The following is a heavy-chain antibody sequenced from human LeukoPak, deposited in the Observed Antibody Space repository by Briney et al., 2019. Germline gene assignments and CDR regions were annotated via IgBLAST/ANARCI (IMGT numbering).Heavy chain of an antibody. CDR3: AKGDDSSGWDFDY. J-gene: IGHJ4*02. CDR2: ISSSSSYI. V-gene: IGHV3-21*04. Sequence: GGSLRLSCAASGFTFSSYSMNWVRQAPGKGLEWVSSISSSSSYIYYADSVKGRFTISRDNAKNSLYLQMNSLRAEDTAVYYCAKGDDSSGWDFDYWGQGTLVTVSS. D-gene: IGHD6-19*01. CDR1: GFTFSSYS.